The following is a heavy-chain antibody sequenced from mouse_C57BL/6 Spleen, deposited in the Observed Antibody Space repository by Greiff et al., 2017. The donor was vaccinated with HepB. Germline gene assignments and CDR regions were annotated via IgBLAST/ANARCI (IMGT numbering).Heavy chain of an antibody. CDR1: GYAFSSSW. Sequence: VQLQQSGPELVKPGASVKISCKASGYAFSSSWMNWVKQRPGKGLEWIGRIYPGDGDTNYNGKFKGKATLTADKSSSTAYMQLSSLTSEDSAVYFCARKGGTQGYFDVWGTGTTVTVSS. V-gene: IGHV1-82*01. D-gene: IGHD2-14*01. CDR3: ARKGGTQGYFDV. J-gene: IGHJ1*03. CDR2: IYPGDGDT.